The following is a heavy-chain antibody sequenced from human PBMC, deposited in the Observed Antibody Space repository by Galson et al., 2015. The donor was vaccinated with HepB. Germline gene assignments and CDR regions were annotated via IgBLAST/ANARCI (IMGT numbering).Heavy chain of an antibody. CDR1: GFTFSSYA. CDR2: ISGSGGST. CDR3: AKVSVFVVVAAPLDY. D-gene: IGHD2-15*01. Sequence: SLRLSCAASGFTFSSYAMSWVRQAPGKGLEWVSAISGSGGSTYYADSVKGRFTISRDNSKNTLYLQMNSLRAEDTAVYYCAKVSVFVVVAAPLDYWGQGTLVTVSS. J-gene: IGHJ4*02. V-gene: IGHV3-23*01.